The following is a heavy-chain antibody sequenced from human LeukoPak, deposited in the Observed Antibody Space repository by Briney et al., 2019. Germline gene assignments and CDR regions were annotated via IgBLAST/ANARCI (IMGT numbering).Heavy chain of an antibody. J-gene: IGHJ4*02. CDR3: ATNHPVEMATITPAYYFDY. D-gene: IGHD5-24*01. Sequence: SVKVSCKASGYTFTNYGISWVRQAPGQGLEWMGGIVPIFGTANYAQKFQGRVTITADESTSTAYMELSSLRSEDTAVYYCATNHPVEMATITPAYYFDYWGQGTLVTVSS. CDR1: GYTFTNYG. V-gene: IGHV1-69*13. CDR2: IVPIFGTA.